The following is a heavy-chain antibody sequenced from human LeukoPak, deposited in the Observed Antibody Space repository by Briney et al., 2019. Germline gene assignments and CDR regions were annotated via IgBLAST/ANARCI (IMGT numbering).Heavy chain of an antibody. J-gene: IGHJ4*02. V-gene: IGHV3-9*03. CDR3: AKDTTGYSRGLPDY. CDR1: GFTFDDYA. Sequence: GGSLRLSCAASGFTFDDYAMHWVRQAAGKGLEWVSGISWNSGSIGYADSVKGRFTISRDNAKNTLYLQMNSLRAEDMALYYCAKDTTGYSRGLPDYWGRGTLVTVSS. D-gene: IGHD6-19*01. CDR2: ISWNSGSI.